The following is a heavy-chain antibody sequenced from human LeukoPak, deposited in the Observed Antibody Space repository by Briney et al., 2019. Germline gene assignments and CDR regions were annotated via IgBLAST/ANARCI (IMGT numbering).Heavy chain of an antibody. CDR1: GFTFSSYA. D-gene: IGHD6-19*01. CDR3: AKDIHWGYSSGRDAFDI. J-gene: IGHJ3*02. Sequence: QPGGSLRLSCAASGFTFSSYAMSWVRQAPGKGLEWVSLISGDGGSTYYADSVKGRFTISRDNGKNSLYLQMNSLRTEDTALYYCAKDIHWGYSSGRDAFDIWGQGTMVTVSS. CDR2: ISGDGGST. V-gene: IGHV3-43*02.